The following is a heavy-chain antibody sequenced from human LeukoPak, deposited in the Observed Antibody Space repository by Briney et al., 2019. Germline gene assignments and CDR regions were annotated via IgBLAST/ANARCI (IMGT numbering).Heavy chain of an antibody. V-gene: IGHV1-69*06. CDR3: AREGSGYDYYYYGMDV. CDR1: GYTFTSYG. Sequence: GASVKVSCKASGYTFTSYGISWVRQAPGQGLEWMGGIIPIFGTANYAQKFQGRVTITADKSTSTAYMELSSLRSEDMAVYYCAREGSGYDYYYYGMDVWGKGTTVTVSS. CDR2: IIPIFGTA. J-gene: IGHJ6*04. D-gene: IGHD5-12*01.